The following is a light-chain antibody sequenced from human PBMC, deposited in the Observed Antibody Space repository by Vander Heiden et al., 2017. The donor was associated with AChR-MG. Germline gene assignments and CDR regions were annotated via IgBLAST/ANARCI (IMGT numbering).Light chain of an antibody. Sequence: HMTQSPSIVSASVGDRVTITCRASEVMGDWLAWYQQKPGNAPKLLISKVSALESGVPSGFSGSRSGTEFTLTISSLQPDDFGLYFCQQYDYYSPWTFGQGTKV. CDR2: KVS. CDR3: QQYDYYSPWT. J-gene: IGKJ1*01. V-gene: IGKV1-5*03. CDR1: EVMGDW.